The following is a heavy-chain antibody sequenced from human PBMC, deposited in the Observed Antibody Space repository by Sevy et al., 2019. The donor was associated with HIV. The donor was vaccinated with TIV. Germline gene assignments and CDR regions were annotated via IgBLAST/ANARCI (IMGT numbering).Heavy chain of an antibody. D-gene: IGHD3-3*01. CDR2: IKQDGSEK. V-gene: IGHV3-7*01. CDR3: ARRVGSLRLLEWLSEYYYYYYGMDV. J-gene: IGHJ6*02. CDR1: GFTFSSYW. Sequence: GGSLRLSCAASGFTFSSYWMSWVRQAPGKGLEWVANIKQDGSEKYYVDSVKGRFTISRDNAKNSLYLQMNSLRAEDTAVYYCARRVGSLRLLEWLSEYYYYYYGMDVWGQGTTVTVSS.